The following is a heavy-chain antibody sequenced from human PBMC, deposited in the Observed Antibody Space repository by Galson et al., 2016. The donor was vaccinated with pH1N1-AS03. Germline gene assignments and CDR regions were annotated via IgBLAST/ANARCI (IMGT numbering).Heavy chain of an antibody. CDR3: AKDRNDYRLHYFSPSDV. D-gene: IGHD1-1*01. CDR2: LNPDGDYK. CDR1: GFAFSRYW. V-gene: IGHV3-7*03. Sequence: CAASGFAFSRYWMSWVRQAPGQGLAWVATLNPDGDYKQYVDSVKGRFTISRDYSKNTVDLQMNSLRAEDTAAYYCAKDRNDYRLHYFSPSDVWGQGTTVILSS. J-gene: IGHJ6*02.